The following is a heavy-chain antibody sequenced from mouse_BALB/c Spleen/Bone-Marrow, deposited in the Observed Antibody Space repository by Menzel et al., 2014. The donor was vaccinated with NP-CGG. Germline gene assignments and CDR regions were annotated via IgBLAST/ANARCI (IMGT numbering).Heavy chain of an antibody. D-gene: IGHD2-4*01. CDR1: GFTFSSFG. Sequence: EVKVVESGGGLVQPGGSRKLSCAASGFTFSSFGMHWVRQAPEKGLEWVAYISSGSRTIYYADIVKGRFTISRDNPKNTLFLQMTSLRSEDTAMYYCARNYDFWFGYWGQGTLVTVSA. J-gene: IGHJ3*01. CDR3: ARNYDFWFGY. V-gene: IGHV5-17*02. CDR2: ISSGSRTI.